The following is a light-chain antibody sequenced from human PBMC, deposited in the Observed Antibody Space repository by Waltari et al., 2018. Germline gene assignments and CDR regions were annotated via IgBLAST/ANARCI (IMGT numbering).Light chain of an antibody. CDR1: QSVNRW. Sequence: DIQMTQSPSTLSASVGDRVTITCRASQSVNRWLAWYQQKPGKAPKLLISKASALQNGVAPRFSSGGSGTEFTLTISNLQPDDSSTYYCQQYEAFPVTFGHGTKVEIK. J-gene: IGKJ1*01. CDR2: KAS. V-gene: IGKV1-5*03. CDR3: QQYEAFPVT.